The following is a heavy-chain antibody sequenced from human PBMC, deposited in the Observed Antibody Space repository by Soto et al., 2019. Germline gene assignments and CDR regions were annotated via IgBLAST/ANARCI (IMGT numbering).Heavy chain of an antibody. CDR1: GGSFSGYY. CDR3: ARTDIVATYYFDY. CDR2: INHSGST. Sequence: ASETLSLTCAVYGGSFSGYYWSWIRQPPGKGLEWIGEINHSGSTNYNPSLKSRVTISVDTSKNQFSLKLSSVTAADTAVYYCARTDIVATYYFDYWGQGTLVTVSS. J-gene: IGHJ4*02. V-gene: IGHV4-34*01. D-gene: IGHD5-12*01.